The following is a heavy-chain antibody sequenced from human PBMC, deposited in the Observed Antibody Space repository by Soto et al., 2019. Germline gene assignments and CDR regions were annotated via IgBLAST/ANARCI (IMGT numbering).Heavy chain of an antibody. CDR2: INHRGNT. J-gene: IGHJ5*02. Sequence: QVQLQQWGAGLLKPSETLSLTCAVYGGSFRGYYWNWIRQPPGKGLEWIGEINHRGNTNYDPSLKSRVTISVDTSKNQFSLKLSSVTAADTAVYSCGRHSDRSGLVSWGQGTLVTVSS. CDR1: GGSFRGYY. V-gene: IGHV4-34*01. CDR3: GRHSDRSGLVS. D-gene: IGHD3-22*01.